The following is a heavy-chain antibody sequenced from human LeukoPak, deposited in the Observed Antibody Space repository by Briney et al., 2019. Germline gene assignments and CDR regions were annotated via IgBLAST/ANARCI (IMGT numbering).Heavy chain of an antibody. CDR3: ARARNYYDNSGYYYEGDAFDI. CDR2: IYYNGST. V-gene: IGHV4-59*01. Sequence: SETLSLTCSVSGMSDGSINSYYWTWIRQPPGLTLEWLGYIYYNGSTNYSPSLKSRVSMSMDRSNNQFSLRLSSVTAADTAVYYCARARNYYDNSGYYYEGDAFDIWGQGTMVTVSS. D-gene: IGHD3-22*01. CDR1: GMSDGSINSYY. J-gene: IGHJ3*02.